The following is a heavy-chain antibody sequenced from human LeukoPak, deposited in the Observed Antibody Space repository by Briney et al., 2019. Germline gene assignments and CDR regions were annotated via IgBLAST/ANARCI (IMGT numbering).Heavy chain of an antibody. CDR3: AKGTDSRPFDY. CDR2: ISYDGSNK. CDR1: GFTFSSYG. V-gene: IGHV3-30*18. Sequence: PGRSLRISCAASGFTFSSYGMHGVRQAPGKGLEWVAVISYDGSNKYYADSVKGRFTISRDNSKNTLYLQMNSLRAEDTAVYYCAKGTDSRPFDYWGQGTLVTVSS. J-gene: IGHJ4*02.